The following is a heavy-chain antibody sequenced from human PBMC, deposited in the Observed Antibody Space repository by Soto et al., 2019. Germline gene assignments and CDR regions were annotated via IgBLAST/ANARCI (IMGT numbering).Heavy chain of an antibody. J-gene: IGHJ6*02. V-gene: IGHV4-34*01. CDR3: ARGGAMWGIAAAGPMDV. CDR1: GGSFSGYY. D-gene: IGHD6-13*01. CDR2: INHSGST. Sequence: KTSETLSLTCAVYGGSFSGYYWSWIRQPPGKGLEWIGEINHSGSTNYNPSLKSRVTISVDTSKNQFSLKLSSVTAADTAVYYCARGGAMWGIAAAGPMDVWGQGTTVTVSS.